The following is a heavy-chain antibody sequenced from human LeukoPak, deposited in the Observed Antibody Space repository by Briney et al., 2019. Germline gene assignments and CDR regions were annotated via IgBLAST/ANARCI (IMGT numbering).Heavy chain of an antibody. CDR3: ARTYYYGSGSNDY. CDR2: ISGSTNYI. Sequence: GGSLRLSCAASGFAFSSYTMNWVRQAPGKRLEWVSSISGSTNYIYFADSVKGRFTISRDNAKNSLYLQMNSLRAEDTAVYYCARTYYYGSGSNDYWGQGTLVTVSS. V-gene: IGHV3-21*01. D-gene: IGHD3-10*01. CDR1: GFAFSSYT. J-gene: IGHJ4*02.